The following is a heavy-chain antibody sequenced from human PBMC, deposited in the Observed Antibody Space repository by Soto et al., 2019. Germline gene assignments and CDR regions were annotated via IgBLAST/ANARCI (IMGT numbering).Heavy chain of an antibody. D-gene: IGHD4-4*01. J-gene: IGHJ4*02. V-gene: IGHV3-23*01. CDR3: AKDPKVGNSVEYFFYY. CDR1: GCTFSSSA. Sequence: EVQLLESGGGLVHPGGSLRLSCAASGCTFSSSAMSCVRQAPGKGLEWVSALSGSGGSTYYADSVKGRFTISRDNSKNTLYLQMNSLRADDTAVYYCAKDPKVGNSVEYFFYYWGQVTLVNVSS. CDR2: LSGSGGST.